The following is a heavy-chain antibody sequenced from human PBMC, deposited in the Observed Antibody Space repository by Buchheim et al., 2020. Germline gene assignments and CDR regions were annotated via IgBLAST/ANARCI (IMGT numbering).Heavy chain of an antibody. V-gene: IGHV1-2*02. Sequence: QVQLVQSGAEVKKPGASVKVSCKASGYTFSDYYIHWVRQAPGQGLEWLGWINPLSGDTNYLQKVQDRVSMTRDTSISTAYMEVTRLSSDDTAVYYCARSPVSGGKYISHYLFGMDVWGQGTT. D-gene: IGHD1-26*01. J-gene: IGHJ6*02. CDR1: GYTFSDYY. CDR3: ARSPVSGGKYISHYLFGMDV. CDR2: INPLSGDT.